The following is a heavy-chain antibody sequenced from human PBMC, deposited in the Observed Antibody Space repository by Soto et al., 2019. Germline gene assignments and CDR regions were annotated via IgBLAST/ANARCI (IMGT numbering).Heavy chain of an antibody. CDR1: GGSISSYY. V-gene: IGHV4-59*12. Sequence: SETLSLTCTVSGGSISSYYWSWIRQPPGKGLEWIGYIYYSGSTNYNPSLKSRVTISVDTSKNHFSLKLSSVTAADTAVYYCARDEYNWNDGRYYYYMDVWGKGTTVTVSS. CDR2: IYYSGST. CDR3: ARDEYNWNDGRYYYYMDV. D-gene: IGHD1-20*01. J-gene: IGHJ6*03.